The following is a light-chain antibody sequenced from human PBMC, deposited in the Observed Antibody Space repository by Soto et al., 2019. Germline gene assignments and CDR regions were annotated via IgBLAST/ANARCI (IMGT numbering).Light chain of an antibody. Sequence: EIVMTQSRATLSVSAGERATLSCRASQSVSSNLAWYQQKPGQAPRLLIYDTSNRATGVPARFSGSASGTDFTLTISRLETQDCAIYYGQQRPYWPPITVGQVTRLEIK. CDR2: DTS. CDR3: QQRPYWPPIT. J-gene: IGKJ5*01. CDR1: QSVSSN. V-gene: IGKV3-11*01.